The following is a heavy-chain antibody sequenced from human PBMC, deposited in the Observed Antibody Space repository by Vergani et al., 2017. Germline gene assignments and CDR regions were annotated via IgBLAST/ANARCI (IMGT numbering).Heavy chain of an antibody. CDR2: IVVGRGNT. CDR3: AAARRGGFYGMDV. V-gene: IGHV1-58*02. CDR1: GFTFTSSA. J-gene: IGHJ6*02. D-gene: IGHD3-10*01. Sequence: HMQLVQSGPEVKKPGTSVKVSCKASGFTFTSSAMQWARQARGQRLEWIGWIVVGRGNTNYAQKFQERVTITRDMSTSTAYLELSSLRSEDTAVYYCAAARRGGFYGMDVWGQGATVTVSS.